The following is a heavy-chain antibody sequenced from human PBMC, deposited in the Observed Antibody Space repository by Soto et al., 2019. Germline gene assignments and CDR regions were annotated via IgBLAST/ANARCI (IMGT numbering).Heavy chain of an antibody. CDR1: GGSIRRRLLY. V-gene: IGHV4-39*01. CDR2: IYSTGSP. D-gene: IGHD3-22*01. Sequence: SEPRPLAYPVPGGSIRRRLLYCGWIRQPPGKGLVWFGSIYSTGSPYYNPSLKTRVTIYVDTTNNQFSLKLSSVTAADTAVHYCASLPGALWFGERYYYDSSGSLGALDIWGQGTMVT. CDR3: ASLPGALWFGERYYYDSSGSLGALDI. J-gene: IGHJ3*02.